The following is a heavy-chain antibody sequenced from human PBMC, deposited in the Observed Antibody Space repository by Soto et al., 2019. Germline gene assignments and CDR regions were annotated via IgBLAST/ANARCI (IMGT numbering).Heavy chain of an antibody. V-gene: IGHV4-30-4*01. CDR3: ARDKITGLFDY. Sequence: PSETLSLTCTVSGGSISSGDYYWSWIRQPPGKGLEWIGYIYYSGSTNYNPSLKSRVTISVDTSKNQFSLKLTSLTAADTAVYYCARDKITGLFDYWGQGTLVTVSS. D-gene: IGHD2-8*02. CDR1: GGSISSGDYY. CDR2: IYYSGST. J-gene: IGHJ4*02.